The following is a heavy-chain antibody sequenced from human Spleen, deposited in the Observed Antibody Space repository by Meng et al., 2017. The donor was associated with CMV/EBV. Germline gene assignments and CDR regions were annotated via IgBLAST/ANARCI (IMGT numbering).Heavy chain of an antibody. D-gene: IGHD2-15*01. V-gene: IGHV3-23*01. CDR2: ITASGGST. J-gene: IGHJ4*02. CDR3: AKVDSGSWYRGFVDH. CDR1: GFTFSNFA. Sequence: SGFTFSNFAMTWLRQAPGKGLEWVSPITASGGSTHYADSVRGRFTISRDNSKNTLYLQMNSLKPEDTGLYYCAKVDSGSWYRGFVDHWGRGTLVTVSS.